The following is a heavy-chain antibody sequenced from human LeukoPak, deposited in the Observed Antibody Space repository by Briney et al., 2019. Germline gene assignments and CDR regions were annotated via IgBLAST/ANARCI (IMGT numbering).Heavy chain of an antibody. CDR2: IYPGDSDT. J-gene: IGHJ4*02. CDR1: GYSFTSYW. V-gene: IGHV5-51*01. Sequence: GESLKISCKGSGYSFTSYWIGWVRQMPGKGLEWMGIIYPGDSDTRYSPSFQGQVTVSADKSISTAYLQWSSLKAPDTAMYYCARLYPYDFWSGYADYWGQGTLVTVSS. CDR3: ARLYPYDFWSGYADY. D-gene: IGHD3-3*01.